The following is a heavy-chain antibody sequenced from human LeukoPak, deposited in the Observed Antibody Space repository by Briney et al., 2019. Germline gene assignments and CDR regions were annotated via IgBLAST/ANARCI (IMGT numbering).Heavy chain of an antibody. Sequence: SETLSLTCAVYGGSFSGYYWSWIRQPPGKGLEWIGEINHSGSTNYNPSLKSRVTISVDTSKNQSSLKLSSVTAADTAVYYCARGGYDILTGYKSHSIDYWGQGTLVTVSS. CDR1: GGSFSGYY. CDR3: ARGGYDILTGYKSHSIDY. V-gene: IGHV4-34*01. J-gene: IGHJ4*02. CDR2: INHSGST. D-gene: IGHD3-9*01.